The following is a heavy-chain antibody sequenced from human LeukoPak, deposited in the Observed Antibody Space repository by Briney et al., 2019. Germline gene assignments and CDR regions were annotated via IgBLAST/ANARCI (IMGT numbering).Heavy chain of an antibody. J-gene: IGHJ4*02. Sequence: GGSLRLSCAASGFTFDSYAMNWVRQAPGKGLEWVANIKQDGSEKKYVDYVKGRFTVSRENAKNSLSLEISSLRAEDTAVYYCARDGRDGQNDFWGQGTLVTVSS. D-gene: IGHD5-24*01. CDR2: IKQDGSEK. CDR3: ARDGRDGQNDF. V-gene: IGHV3-7*01. CDR1: GFTFDSYA.